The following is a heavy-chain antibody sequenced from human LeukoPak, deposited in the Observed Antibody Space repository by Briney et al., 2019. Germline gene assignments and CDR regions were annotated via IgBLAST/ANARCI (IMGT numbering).Heavy chain of an antibody. J-gene: IGHJ4*02. D-gene: IGHD6-19*01. CDR2: LYTSGTT. Sequence: PSETLSLTCTVSGGSISSGSYYSTWLRQPAGKGLAWIGHLYTSGTTSYNPPLQSRVSISADTSRHQFSLRLTSGSAADTAVYYCARAGGSVGWYGTIDSWGQGTLVTVSS. V-gene: IGHV4-61*09. CDR1: GGSISSGSYY. CDR3: ARAGGSVGWYGTIDS.